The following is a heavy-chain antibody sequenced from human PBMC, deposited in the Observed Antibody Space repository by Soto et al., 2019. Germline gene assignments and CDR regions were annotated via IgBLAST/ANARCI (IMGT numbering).Heavy chain of an antibody. CDR3: ARGGGVVVVPAAMPSYFDY. CDR1: GGSFSGYY. D-gene: IGHD2-2*01. V-gene: IGHV4-34*01. Sequence: QVQLQQWGAGLLKPSETLSLTCAVYGGSFSGYYWSWIRQPPGKGLEWIGESNHSGSTNYNPSLKGRATISVAAAKSQCSLKLSPVTAADTAVYYCARGGGVVVVPAAMPSYFDYWGQGTLVTVSS. J-gene: IGHJ4*02. CDR2: SNHSGST.